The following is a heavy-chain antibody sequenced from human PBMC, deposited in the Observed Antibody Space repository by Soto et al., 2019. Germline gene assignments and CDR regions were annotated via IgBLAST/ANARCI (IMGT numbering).Heavy chain of an antibody. Sequence: GGSLRLSCAASGFTFSSYWMHWVRQAPGKGLVWVSRINSDGSSTSYADSVKGRFTISRDNAKNTLYLQMNSLRAEDTAVYYCAREAPDYYDSSGYYYGGGYFDYWGQGTLVTVSS. J-gene: IGHJ4*02. V-gene: IGHV3-74*01. D-gene: IGHD3-22*01. CDR1: GFTFSSYW. CDR2: INSDGSST. CDR3: AREAPDYYDSSGYYYGGGYFDY.